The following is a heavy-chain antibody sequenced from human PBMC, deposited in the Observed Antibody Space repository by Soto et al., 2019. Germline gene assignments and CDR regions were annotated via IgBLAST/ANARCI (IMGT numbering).Heavy chain of an antibody. J-gene: IGHJ3*02. CDR3: ARSSGYWVGAFDI. Sequence: KPSETLSLTCTVSGGSISSYYWSWIRQPPGKGLEWIGYIYYSGSTNYNPSLKSRVTISVDTSKNQFSLKLSSVTAADTAVYYCARSSGYWVGAFDIWGQGTMVTVSS. V-gene: IGHV4-59*01. CDR2: IYYSGST. CDR1: GGSISSYY. D-gene: IGHD3-22*01.